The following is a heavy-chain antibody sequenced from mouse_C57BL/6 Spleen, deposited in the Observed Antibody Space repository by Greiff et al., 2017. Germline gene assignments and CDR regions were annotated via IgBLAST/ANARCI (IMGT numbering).Heavy chain of an antibody. CDR2: ILPGSGST. J-gene: IGHJ4*01. V-gene: IGHV1-9*01. CDR3: ARDVSLAMDY. CDR1: GYTFTGYW. Sequence: VQLQQSGAELMKPGASVKLSCKATGYTFTGYWIEWVKQRPGHGLEWIGEILPGSGSTNYNGKFKGKATFTADTSSNTAYRQLSSLTTEDSAIYYGARDVSLAMDYWGQGTSVTVSS. D-gene: IGHD6-2*01.